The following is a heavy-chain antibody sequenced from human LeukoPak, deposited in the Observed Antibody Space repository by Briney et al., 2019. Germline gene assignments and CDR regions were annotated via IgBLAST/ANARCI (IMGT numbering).Heavy chain of an antibody. CDR2: ISWYSGSI. V-gene: IGHV3-9*01. CDR1: GFTFDDYA. J-gene: IGHJ2*01. D-gene: IGHD2-15*01. CDR3: AKVGCSGGSCYPYWYFDL. Sequence: PGGSLRLSCAASGFTFDDYAMHWVRQAPGKGLEWVSGISWYSGSIGYADSVKGRFTISRGNAKNSLYLQMNSLRAEDTALYYCAKVGCSGGSCYPYWYFDLWGRGTLVTVSS.